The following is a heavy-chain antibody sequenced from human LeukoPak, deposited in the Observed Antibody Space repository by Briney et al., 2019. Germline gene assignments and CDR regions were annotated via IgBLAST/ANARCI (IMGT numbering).Heavy chain of an antibody. V-gene: IGHV4-59*08. CDR3: ARHRRDMRQWLVPEFDY. CDR2: IYYSGST. CDR1: GGSISSYY. Sequence: SETLSLTCTVSGGSISSYYWSWIRQPPGKGLEWIGYIYYSGSTNYNSSLKSRVTISVDTSKNQFSLKLSSLTAADTAVYYCARHRRDMRQWLVPEFDYWGQGTLVTVSS. D-gene: IGHD6-19*01. J-gene: IGHJ4*02.